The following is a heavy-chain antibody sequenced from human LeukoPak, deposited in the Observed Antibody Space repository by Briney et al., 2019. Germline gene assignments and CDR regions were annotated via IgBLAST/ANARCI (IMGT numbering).Heavy chain of an antibody. D-gene: IGHD1-26*01. CDR3: ARGGSGSYSAFDF. J-gene: IGHJ4*02. V-gene: IGHV4-4*07. CDR2: ISTSGSA. CDR1: GDSISTYY. Sequence: SETLSLTCTVSGDSISTYYWTWIRQPAGKGLEWIGRISTSGSANYNPSLKSRVTMSVDTSKNQFSLKLSSMTAADTAVYYCARGGSGSYSAFDFWGQGTLVTVSS.